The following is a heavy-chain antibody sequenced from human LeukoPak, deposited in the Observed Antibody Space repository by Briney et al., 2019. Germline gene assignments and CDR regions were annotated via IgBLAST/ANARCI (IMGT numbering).Heavy chain of an antibody. Sequence: PSETLSLTCAVYGGSFSGYYWSRIRQPPGKGLEWIGEINHSGSTNYNPSLKSRVTISVDTSKNQFSLKLSSVTAADTAVYYCARDVRIVGALCFFDYWGQGTLVTVSS. CDR2: INHSGST. J-gene: IGHJ4*02. CDR3: ARDVRIVGALCFFDY. D-gene: IGHD1-26*01. V-gene: IGHV4-34*01. CDR1: GGSFSGYY.